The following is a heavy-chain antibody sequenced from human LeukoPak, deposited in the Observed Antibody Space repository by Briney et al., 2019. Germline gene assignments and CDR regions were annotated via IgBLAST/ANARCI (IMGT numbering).Heavy chain of an antibody. V-gene: IGHV4-4*02. D-gene: IGHD2-2*01. CDR3: ARATRHFDY. J-gene: IGHJ4*02. CDR1: GGSISSSNW. CDR2: IYYSGST. Sequence: SETLSLTCAVSGGSISSSNWWSWIRQPPGKGLEWIGSIYYSGSTYYNPSLKSRVTISVDTSKNQFSLKLSSVTAADTAVYYCARATRHFDYWGQGTLVTVSS.